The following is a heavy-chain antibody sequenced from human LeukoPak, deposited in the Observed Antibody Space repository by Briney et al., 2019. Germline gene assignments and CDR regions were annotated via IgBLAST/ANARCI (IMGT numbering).Heavy chain of an antibody. D-gene: IGHD3-10*01. Sequence: GGSLRLSCAASGLTFSSYSMNWVRQAPGKGLEWVSSISSSSSYIYYADSVKGRFTISRDNAKNSLYLQMNSLRAEDTAVYYCARIMGGYYGSGSYYPPPFFDYWGQGTLVTVSS. CDR3: ARIMGGYYGSGSYYPPPFFDY. CDR2: ISSSSSYI. J-gene: IGHJ4*02. CDR1: GLTFSSYS. V-gene: IGHV3-21*01.